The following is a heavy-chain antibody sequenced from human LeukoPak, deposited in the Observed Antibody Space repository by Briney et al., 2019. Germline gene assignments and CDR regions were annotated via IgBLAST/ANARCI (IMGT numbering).Heavy chain of an antibody. V-gene: IGHV4-4*02. Sequence: SETLSLTCTVSGGSISTNNWWSWVRQPPGKGLEWIGEIYHSGSTNYNPSLKSRVTISVDKSKNQFFLKLSSVTAADTAVYYCATTSYYYGMDVWGQGTTVTVSS. D-gene: IGHD1-1*01. CDR1: GGSISTNNW. CDR3: ATTSYYYGMDV. CDR2: IYHSGST. J-gene: IGHJ6*02.